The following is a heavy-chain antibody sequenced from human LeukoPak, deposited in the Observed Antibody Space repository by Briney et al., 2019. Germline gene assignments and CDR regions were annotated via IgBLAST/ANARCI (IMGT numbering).Heavy chain of an antibody. CDR2: IRYDGSNK. D-gene: IGHD6-6*01. CDR1: GFTFSSYG. Sequence: PGGSLRLSCAASGFTFSSYGMHWVRQAPGKGLEWVAFIRYDGSNKYYADSVKGRFTISRDNSKNTLYLQMNSLRAEDTAVYYCAKDGDSSSSGYYYFYMDVWGKGTTVTVSS. CDR3: AKDGDSSSSGYYYFYMDV. J-gene: IGHJ6*03. V-gene: IGHV3-30*02.